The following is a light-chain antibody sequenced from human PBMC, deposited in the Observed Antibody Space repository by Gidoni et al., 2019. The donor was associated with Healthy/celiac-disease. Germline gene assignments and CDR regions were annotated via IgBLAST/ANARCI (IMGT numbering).Light chain of an antibody. CDR1: QSISSY. Sequence: DIQITQSPSSLSASLGDRVTITCRASQSISSYLNWYQQKPGKAPKLLIYAESSLQSGVPSRLSGSGSGTDFTLTIRSLKPEDFANYYCQQSYSTPITFGQGTRLEIK. CDR2: AES. V-gene: IGKV1-39*01. CDR3: QQSYSTPIT. J-gene: IGKJ5*01.